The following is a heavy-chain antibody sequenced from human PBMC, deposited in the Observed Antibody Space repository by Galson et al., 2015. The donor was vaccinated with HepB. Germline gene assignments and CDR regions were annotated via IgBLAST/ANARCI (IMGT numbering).Heavy chain of an antibody. D-gene: IGHD2-15*01. CDR2: IYPGDSDT. V-gene: IGHV5-51*01. CDR1: GYTFTTYW. J-gene: IGHJ2*01. CDR3: ARQNGDCSGGKCHRYFDL. Sequence: QSGAEVKKPGESLKISCQGSGYTFTTYWIAWVRQMPGKGLEWMGIIYPGDSDTRYSPSLQGQDTISADKSISTAYLQWSSLKASDTAMYYCARQNGDCSGGKCHRYFDLWGRGTLVTVSS.